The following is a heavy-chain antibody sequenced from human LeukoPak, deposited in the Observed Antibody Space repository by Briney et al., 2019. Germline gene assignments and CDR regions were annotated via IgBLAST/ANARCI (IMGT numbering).Heavy chain of an antibody. Sequence: GASVKVSCRVSRSSLTKISIDWVRQAPGKGLECMGTFGPQVGETIHAQKLQGRLKMTADTSTDTAYMEINSLQSEDTAVYYCATGAMVYEHWGQGTLVTVSS. CDR3: ATGAMVYEH. CDR1: RSSLTKIS. J-gene: IGHJ1*01. CDR2: FGPQVGET. V-gene: IGHV1-24*01. D-gene: IGHD2-8*01.